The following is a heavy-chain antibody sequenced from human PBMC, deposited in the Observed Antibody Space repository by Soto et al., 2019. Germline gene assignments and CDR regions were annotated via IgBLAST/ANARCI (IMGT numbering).Heavy chain of an antibody. CDR3: ARGTSFYGSGSYHHAFDI. J-gene: IGHJ3*02. V-gene: IGHV1-18*01. Sequence: ASVKVSCKASGYTFTSYGISWVRQAPGQGLEWMGWISAYNGNTNYAQKLQGRVTMTTDTSTSTAYMELRSLRSDDTAVYYCARGTSFYGSGSYHHAFDIWGQGTMVTVSS. CDR2: ISAYNGNT. D-gene: IGHD3-10*01. CDR1: GYTFTSYG.